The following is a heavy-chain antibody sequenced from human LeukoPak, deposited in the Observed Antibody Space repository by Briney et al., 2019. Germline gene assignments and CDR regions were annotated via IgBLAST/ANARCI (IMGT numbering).Heavy chain of an antibody. V-gene: IGHV3-23*01. D-gene: IGHD3-22*01. CDR3: AKDLYYYDSSGYSLFDY. Sequence: GGSLRLSCAASGFTFSSYAMSWVHQAPGKGLEWVSAISGSGGSTYYADSVKGRFTISRDNSKNTLYLQMNSLRAEDTAVYYCAKDLYYYDSSGYSLFDYWGQGTLVTVSS. CDR2: ISGSGGST. J-gene: IGHJ4*02. CDR1: GFTFSSYA.